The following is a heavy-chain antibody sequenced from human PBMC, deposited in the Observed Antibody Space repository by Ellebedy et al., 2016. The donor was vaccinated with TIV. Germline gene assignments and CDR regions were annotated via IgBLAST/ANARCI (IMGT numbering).Heavy chain of an antibody. CDR1: GDSITSFY. D-gene: IGHD6-13*01. Sequence: MPSETLSLTCSVSGDSITSFYWSWIRQPAGKGLEWIGRIYTRGSTNFNPSLNSRVTMSVDTSKNQFSLRLSSVTAADTAVYYCATSTTWTAYDCWGQGTLVTVSS. V-gene: IGHV4-4*07. J-gene: IGHJ4*02. CDR2: IYTRGST. CDR3: ATSTTWTAYDC.